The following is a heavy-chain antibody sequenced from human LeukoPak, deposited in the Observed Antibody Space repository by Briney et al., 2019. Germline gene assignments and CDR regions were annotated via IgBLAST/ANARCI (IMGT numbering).Heavy chain of an antibody. J-gene: IGHJ6*03. CDR2: ISYDGSKK. V-gene: IGHV3-30*03. CDR1: GFTFSNYG. CDR3: AAYSGYDYSGYYYYMDV. D-gene: IGHD5-12*01. Sequence: GGSLRLSCAASGFTFSNYGMHWVRQAPGKGLEWVAVISYDGSKKYYADSVKGRFTISRDNSKNTVYLQMNSLRAEDTAVYYCAAYSGYDYSGYYYYMDVWGKGTTVTISS.